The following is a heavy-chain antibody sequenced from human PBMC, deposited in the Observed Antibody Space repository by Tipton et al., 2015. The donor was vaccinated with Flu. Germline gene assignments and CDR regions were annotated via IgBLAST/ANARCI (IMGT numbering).Heavy chain of an antibody. D-gene: IGHD3-10*01. CDR1: GGTFSSYA. CDR2: IIPILGIA. J-gene: IGHJ6*02. CDR3: ARGDYGSGSPRDYYYYYGMDV. Sequence: QVQLVQSGAEVKKPGSSVKVSCKASGGTFSSYAISWVRQAPGQGLEWMGGIIPILGIANYAQKFQGRVTITADKSTSTAYMELSSLRSEDTAVYYCARGDYGSGSPRDYYYYYGMDVWGQETTVTVSS. V-gene: IGHV1-69*09.